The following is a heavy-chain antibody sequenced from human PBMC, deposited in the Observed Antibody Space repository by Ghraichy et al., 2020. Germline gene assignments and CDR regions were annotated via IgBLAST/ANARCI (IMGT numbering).Heavy chain of an antibody. CDR2: ISAYNGNT. V-gene: IGHV1-18*01. CDR1: GYTFTTYG. D-gene: IGHD3-9*01. Sequence: ASVKVSCKASGYTFTTYGISWVRQAPGQGLEWMGWISAYNGNTKYAQNLQDRVTMTTDTSTTTAYMELRSLRSDDTAVYYCARDCYYYNFLTGYYTQDAFDMWGQGTMVTVSS. CDR3: ARDCYYYNFLTGYYTQDAFDM. J-gene: IGHJ3*02.